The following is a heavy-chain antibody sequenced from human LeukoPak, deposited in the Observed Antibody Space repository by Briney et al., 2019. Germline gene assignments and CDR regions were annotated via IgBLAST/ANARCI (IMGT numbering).Heavy chain of an antibody. J-gene: IGHJ4*02. V-gene: IGHV1-2*02. CDR3: ARGIWGYSGSYYEYFDY. D-gene: IGHD1-26*01. CDR2: INPNSGGT. CDR1: GYTFTGYY. Sequence: ASVKVSCKASGYTFTGYYMHWVRQAPGQGLEWTGWINPNSGGTNYAQKFQGRVTMTRDTSISTAYMELSRLRSGDTAVYYCARGIWGYSGSYYEYFDYWGQGTLVTVSS.